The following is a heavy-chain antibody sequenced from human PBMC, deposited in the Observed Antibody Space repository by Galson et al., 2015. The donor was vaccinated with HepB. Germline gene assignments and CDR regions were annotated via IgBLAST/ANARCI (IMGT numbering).Heavy chain of an antibody. CDR1: GFTFSTYA. CDR2: ISGAGGST. D-gene: IGHD1-14*01. J-gene: IGHJ5*02. V-gene: IGHV3-23*01. CDR3: AKQELTRGFDP. Sequence: SLRLSCAASGFTFSTYAMSWVRQAPGKGLAWVSSISGAGGSTYYTDSVKGRFTVSRDNSKNTLYLQMNSLRGDDTAVYYCAKQELTRGFDPWGQGTLVTVSS.